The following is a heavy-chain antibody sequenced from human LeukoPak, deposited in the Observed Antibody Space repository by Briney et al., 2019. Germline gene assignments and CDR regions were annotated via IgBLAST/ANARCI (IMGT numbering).Heavy chain of an antibody. CDR1: GFTFDDYA. CDR2: ISWNSGSI. D-gene: IGHD2-2*01. CDR3: AKGRDKYQLLSKNWFDP. Sequence: GGSLRLSCAASGFTFDDYAVHWIRQAPGKGLEWVSGISWNSGSIGYADSVKGRFTISRDNAKNSLYLQMNSLRAEDTALYYCAKGRDKYQLLSKNWFDPWGQGTLVTVSS. V-gene: IGHV3-9*01. J-gene: IGHJ5*02.